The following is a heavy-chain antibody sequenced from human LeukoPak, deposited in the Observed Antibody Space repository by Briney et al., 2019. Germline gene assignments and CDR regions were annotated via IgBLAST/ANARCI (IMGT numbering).Heavy chain of an antibody. CDR1: GFTFSSYS. CDR3: ARETNYYYYYMDV. CDR2: ISSSSSYI. J-gene: IGHJ6*03. V-gene: IGHV3-21*01. Sequence: PGGSLRLSCAASGFTFSSYSMNWVRQAPGKGLEWVSSISSSSSYIYYADSVKGRFTISRDNSKNTLYLQMNSLRAEDTAVYYCARETNYYYYYMDVWGKGTTVTVSS. D-gene: IGHD1-1*01.